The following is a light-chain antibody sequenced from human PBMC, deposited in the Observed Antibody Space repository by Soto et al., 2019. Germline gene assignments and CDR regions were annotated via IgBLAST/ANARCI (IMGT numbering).Light chain of an antibody. J-gene: IGKJ4*01. CDR2: GAS. CDR3: QQFNNFPLT. V-gene: IGKV3-20*01. CDR1: QSVSSSY. Sequence: EIVLTQSPGTLSLSPGERATLSCRASQSVSSSYLAWYQQKPGQAPRLLIYGASSRATGIPDRFSGSGSGTDFTLTISSLQPEDFATYYCQQFNNFPLTFGGGTKVDIK.